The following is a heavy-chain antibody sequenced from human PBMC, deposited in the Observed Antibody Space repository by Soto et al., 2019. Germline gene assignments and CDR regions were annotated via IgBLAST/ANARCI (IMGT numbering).Heavy chain of an antibody. J-gene: IGHJ6*02. CDR1: GFTFSSYA. V-gene: IGHV3-23*01. CDR2: ISGSGGST. Sequence: PGGSLRLSCAASGFTFSSYAMIWVRQAPGKGLEWVSAISGSGGSTYYADSVKGRFTISRDNSKNTLYLQMNSLRAEDTALYYCAKEGDGDNYYYHGTDVWGQGTTVTVSS. D-gene: IGHD3-10*01. CDR3: AKEGDGDNYYYHGTDV.